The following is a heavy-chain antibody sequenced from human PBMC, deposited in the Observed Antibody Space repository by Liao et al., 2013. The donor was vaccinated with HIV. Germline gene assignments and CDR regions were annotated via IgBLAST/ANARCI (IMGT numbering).Heavy chain of an antibody. D-gene: IGHD3-3*01. CDR1: GGPISSGSYF. CDR2: INHSGST. J-gene: IGHJ5*02. V-gene: IGHV4-61*02. CDR3: ARTDQYYDFWNGYENWFDP. Sequence: QVQLQQWGAGLLKPSQTLSLTCSVSGGPISSGSYFWSWIRQPAGKGLEWIGEINHSGSTNYNPSLKSRVTISVDTSKNQFSLKLSSVTAADTAVYYCARTDQYYDFWNGYENWFDPWGQGTLVTVSS.